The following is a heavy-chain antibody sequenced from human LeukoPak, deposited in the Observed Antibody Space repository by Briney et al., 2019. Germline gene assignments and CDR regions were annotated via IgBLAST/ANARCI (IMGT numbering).Heavy chain of an antibody. CDR3: ARGGSITMIAEADY. J-gene: IGHJ4*02. Sequence: GGSLRLSCAASGFTFSSYAMHWVRQAPGKGLEWVAVISYDGSNKYYADSVKGRFTISRDNSKNTLYLQMNSLRAEDTAVYYCARGGSITMIAEADYWGQGTLVTVSS. D-gene: IGHD3-22*01. CDR1: GFTFSSYA. CDR2: ISYDGSNK. V-gene: IGHV3-30-3*01.